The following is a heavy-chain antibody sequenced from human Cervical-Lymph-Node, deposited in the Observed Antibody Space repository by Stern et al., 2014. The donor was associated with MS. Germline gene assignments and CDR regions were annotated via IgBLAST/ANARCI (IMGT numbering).Heavy chain of an antibody. D-gene: IGHD6-19*01. Sequence: VQLVESGGGLVKPGGSLRLSCAASGFSFRDYYMSWIRQAPGKGLEWVTYISGSTSYTKYADSVKGRFTISRDNTKNSLYMQMNSLSAEDTAVYYCARGYSSGWYAGSDYWGQGSLVTVSS. CDR3: ARGYSSGWYAGSDY. CDR1: GFSFRDYY. V-gene: IGHV3-11*06. J-gene: IGHJ4*02. CDR2: ISGSTSYT.